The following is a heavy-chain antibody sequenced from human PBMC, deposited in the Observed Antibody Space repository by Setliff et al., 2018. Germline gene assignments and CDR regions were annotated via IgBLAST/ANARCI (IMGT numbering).Heavy chain of an antibody. V-gene: IGHV1-69*02. D-gene: IGHD3-22*01. J-gene: IGHJ4*02. CDR1: GGPLNSYS. CDR2: IIPVLDIT. Sequence: SVKVSCKASGGPLNSYSFSWVRQAPGQGLEWMGRIIPVLDITRYSQKFQGRVTITADKSTGIIYMELTSLRSDDAAVYYCARHPPPPNYFDIGALDSWGQGTLVTVSS. CDR3: ARHPPPPNYFDIGALDS.